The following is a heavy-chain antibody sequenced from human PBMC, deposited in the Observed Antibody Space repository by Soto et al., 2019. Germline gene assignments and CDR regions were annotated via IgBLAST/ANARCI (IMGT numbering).Heavy chain of an antibody. CDR2: IIPIFGTA. CDR3: AKVSGGSYGWFDP. Sequence: GASVKVSCKASVGTFSSYAISWVRQAPGQGLEWMGGIIPIFGTANYAQKFQGRVTITADESTSTAYMELSSLRSEDTAVYYCAKVSGGSYGWFDPWGQGTLVTVSS. CDR1: VGTFSSYA. V-gene: IGHV1-69*13. J-gene: IGHJ5*02. D-gene: IGHD1-26*01.